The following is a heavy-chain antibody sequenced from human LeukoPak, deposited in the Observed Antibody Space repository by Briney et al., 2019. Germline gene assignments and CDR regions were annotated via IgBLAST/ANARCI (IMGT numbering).Heavy chain of an antibody. V-gene: IGHV3-48*03. CDR2: ISSSGSTI. CDR3: ARDVYYDSGSLRLDY. D-gene: IGHD3-10*01. J-gene: IGHJ4*02. Sequence: GGSLRLSCAASGFTFSSYEMNWVRQAPGKGLEWVSYISSSGSTIYYADSVKGRFTISRDNAKNSLYLQMNSLRVEDTGVYYCARDVYYDSGSLRLDYWGQGTLVTVSS. CDR1: GFTFSSYE.